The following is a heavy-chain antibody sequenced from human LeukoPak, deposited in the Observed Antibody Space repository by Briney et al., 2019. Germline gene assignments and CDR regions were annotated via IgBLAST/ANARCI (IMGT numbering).Heavy chain of an antibody. Sequence: GGSLRLSCAASGFTLSSYALSWVRQAPGKGLEWVSTISGSGDSTYYADSVKGRFTISRDSSKNTLSLQMHSLRAEDTAVYYCAKDGGEAKYCSSTSCLFYFDYWGQGTLVTVSS. CDR2: ISGSGDST. D-gene: IGHD2-2*01. V-gene: IGHV3-23*01. CDR3: AKDGGEAKYCSSTSCLFYFDY. CDR1: GFTLSSYA. J-gene: IGHJ4*02.